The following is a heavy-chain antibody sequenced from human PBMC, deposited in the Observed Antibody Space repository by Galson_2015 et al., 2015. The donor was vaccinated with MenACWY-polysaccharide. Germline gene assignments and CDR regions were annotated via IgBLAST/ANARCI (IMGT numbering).Heavy chain of an antibody. J-gene: IGHJ4*02. D-gene: IGHD2-21*01. CDR1: GFTFRTFP. CDR3: AKSGGDGETVFATVPTAPES. CDR2: ISGSGNSA. Sequence: SLRLSCAASGFTFRTFPMNWVRQTPGKGLEWVAGISGSGNSAFYADSVRGRFTISSDNSRNTLYLQLNSLRADDTALYYCAKSGGDGETVFATVPTAPESWGQGTLVTVSS. V-gene: IGHV3-23*01.